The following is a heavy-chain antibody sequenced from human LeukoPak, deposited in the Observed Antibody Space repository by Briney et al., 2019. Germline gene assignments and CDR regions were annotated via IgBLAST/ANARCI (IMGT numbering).Heavy chain of an antibody. J-gene: IGHJ4*02. Sequence: GRSLRLSCGASGFTFDDYAMHWVRQAPGKGLEWVSSISWNSNSIDYADSVKGRFTISRDNAKNSLYLQLNSLRAEDMALYYCARGRYYHDTSGYYSLDYWGQGTLVTVSS. CDR2: ISWNSNSI. CDR1: GFTFDDYA. CDR3: ARGRYYHDTSGYYSLDY. D-gene: IGHD3-22*01. V-gene: IGHV3-9*03.